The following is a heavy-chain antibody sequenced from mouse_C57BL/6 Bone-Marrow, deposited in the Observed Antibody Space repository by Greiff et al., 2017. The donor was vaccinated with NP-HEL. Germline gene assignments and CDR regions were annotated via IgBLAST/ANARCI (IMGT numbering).Heavy chain of an antibody. Sequence: EVQVVESGGDLVKPGGSLKLSCAASGFTFSSYGMSWVRQTPDKRLEWVATISSGGSYTYYPDSVKGRFTISRDNAKNTLYLQMSSLKSEDTAMYYCARLPHFDYWGQGTTLTVSS. V-gene: IGHV5-6*01. CDR2: ISSGGSYT. CDR3: ARLPHFDY. J-gene: IGHJ2*01. CDR1: GFTFSSYG.